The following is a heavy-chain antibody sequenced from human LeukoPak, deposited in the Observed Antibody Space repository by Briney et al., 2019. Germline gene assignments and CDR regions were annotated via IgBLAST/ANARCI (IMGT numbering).Heavy chain of an antibody. CDR2: IYYSGST. CDR3: ARGSDIVVVVAATFRQHNWFDP. Sequence: PSQTLSLSCTVSGGSISSGGYYWSWIRQHPGKGLEWIGYIYYSGSTYYNPSLKSRVTISVDTSKNQFSLKLSSVTAADTAVYYCARGSDIVVVVAATFRQHNWFDPWGQGTLVTVSS. J-gene: IGHJ5*02. D-gene: IGHD2-15*01. V-gene: IGHV4-31*03. CDR1: GGSISSGGYY.